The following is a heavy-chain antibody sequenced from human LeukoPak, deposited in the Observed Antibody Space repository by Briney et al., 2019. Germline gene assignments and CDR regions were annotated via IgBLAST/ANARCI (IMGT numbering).Heavy chain of an antibody. J-gene: IGHJ3*02. Sequence: GESLKISCKGSGYSFTSYWIGWVRQMPGKGLEWMGIIHPGDSDTRYSPSFQGQVTISADKSISTAYLQWSSLKASDTAMYYCARLTVRGYYDSSGYPSDAFDIWGQGTMVTVSS. CDR3: ARLTVRGYYDSSGYPSDAFDI. V-gene: IGHV5-51*01. CDR2: IHPGDSDT. CDR1: GYSFTSYW. D-gene: IGHD3-22*01.